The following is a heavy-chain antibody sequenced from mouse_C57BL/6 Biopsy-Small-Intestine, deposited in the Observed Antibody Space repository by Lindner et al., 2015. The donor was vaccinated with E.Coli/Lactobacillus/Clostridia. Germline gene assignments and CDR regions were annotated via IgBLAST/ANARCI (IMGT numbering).Heavy chain of an antibody. CDR3: ARGYYGSSYGYYFDY. Sequence: VQLQESGPGMVKPSQSLSLTCTVTGYSITSGYDWHWIRHFPGNKLEWMGYISYSGSTNYNPSLKSRISITHDTSKNHFFPKLNSVTTEDTATYYCARGYYGSSYGYYFDYWGQGTTLTVSS. V-gene: IGHV3-1*01. J-gene: IGHJ2*01. D-gene: IGHD1-1*01. CDR1: GYSITSGYD. CDR2: ISYSGST.